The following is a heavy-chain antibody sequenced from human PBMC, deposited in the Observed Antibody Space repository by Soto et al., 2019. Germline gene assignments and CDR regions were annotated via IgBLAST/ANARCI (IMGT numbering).Heavy chain of an antibody. D-gene: IGHD6-13*01. J-gene: IGHJ4*02. V-gene: IGHV3-30*18. CDR3: AKDRRQQPTYYFDY. CDR1: EVTFRSYG. Sequence: RLSRGASEVTFRSYGVHWVRKETGKGLEWVAVISYDGSNKYYADSVKGRFTISRDNSKNTLYLQMNSLRAEDTAVYYCAKDRRQQPTYYFDYWCQGTLVTVSP. CDR2: ISYDGSNK.